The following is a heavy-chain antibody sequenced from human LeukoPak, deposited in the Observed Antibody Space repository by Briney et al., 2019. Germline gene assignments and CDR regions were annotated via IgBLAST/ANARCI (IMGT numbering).Heavy chain of an antibody. CDR1: GFSVSGNY. Sequence: GGSLRLSCAASGFSVSGNYMSWVRQAPGKGLEWVSLIYTTGGAHYADSVKGRFTISRDNSKNTLYLQMNNLRVEDTAVYHCAGRGDPEAFWTFDMRGQGTMVTVSS. V-gene: IGHV3-53*01. D-gene: IGHD3-3*01. CDR2: IYTTGGA. J-gene: IGHJ3*02. CDR3: AGRGDPEAFWTFDM.